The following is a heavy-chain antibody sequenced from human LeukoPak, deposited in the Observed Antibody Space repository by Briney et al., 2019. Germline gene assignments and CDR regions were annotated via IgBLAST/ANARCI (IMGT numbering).Heavy chain of an antibody. CDR3: AKRGSVLWGGCSGGSCFGDAFDI. V-gene: IGHV3-23*01. CDR2: ISGSGGST. J-gene: IGHJ3*02. D-gene: IGHD2-15*01. Sequence: GGSLRLSCAASGFTVSSNYMSWVRQGPGKGLEWVSAISGSGGSTYYADSVKGRFTISRDNSKNTLCLQMNSLRAEDTAVYYCAKRGSVLWGGCSGGSCFGDAFDIWGQGTMVTVSS. CDR1: GFTVSSNY.